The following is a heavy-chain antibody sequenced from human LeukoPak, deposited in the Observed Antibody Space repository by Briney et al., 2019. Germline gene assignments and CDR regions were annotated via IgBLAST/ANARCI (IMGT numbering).Heavy chain of an antibody. V-gene: IGHV3-11*01. J-gene: IGHJ6*02. CDR3: ARGFRLRFGELYHYYYGMDV. Sequence: GGSLRLSCAASGFTFSDYYMSWIRQAPGKGLEWVSYISSSGSTIYYADSVKGRFTISRDNAKNSLYLQMNSLRAEDTAVYYRARGFRLRFGELYHYYYGMDVWGQGTTVTVSS. CDR1: GFTFSDYY. CDR2: ISSSGSTI. D-gene: IGHD3-10*01.